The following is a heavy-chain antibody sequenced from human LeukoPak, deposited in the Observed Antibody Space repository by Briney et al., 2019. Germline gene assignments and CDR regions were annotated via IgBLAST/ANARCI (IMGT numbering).Heavy chain of an antibody. V-gene: IGHV1-2*02. D-gene: IGHD6-13*01. Sequence: AAVNVSCKASGYTFTGYYMHWVRQAPGQGLEWMGWIKHNSGGTNYAQKSQGRVTMTRDTSISTAYMELSRLRSDDTAVYYCAALLSIAAAGTDYWGQGTLVTVSS. CDR1: GYTFTGYY. CDR2: IKHNSGGT. CDR3: AALLSIAAAGTDY. J-gene: IGHJ4*02.